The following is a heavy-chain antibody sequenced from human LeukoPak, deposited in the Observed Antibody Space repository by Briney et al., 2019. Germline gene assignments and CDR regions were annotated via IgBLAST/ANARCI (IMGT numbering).Heavy chain of an antibody. J-gene: IGHJ3*02. V-gene: IGHV1-69*04. CDR3: ARRRTRTPDNDAFDI. D-gene: IGHD1-14*01. CDR2: IIPILGIA. Sequence: SVKVSCKASGGTFSRYAISWARQAPGQGLEWMGRIIPILGIANYAQKFQGRVTITADKSTSTAYMELSSLRSEDTAVYYCARRRTRTPDNDAFDIWGQGTMVTVSS. CDR1: GGTFSRYA.